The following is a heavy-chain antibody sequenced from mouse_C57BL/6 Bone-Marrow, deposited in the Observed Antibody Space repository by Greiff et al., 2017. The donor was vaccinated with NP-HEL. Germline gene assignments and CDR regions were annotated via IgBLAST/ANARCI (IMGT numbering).Heavy chain of an antibody. CDR3: ARSRGLRLGGYFDY. CDR2: INPNNGGT. CDR1: GYTFTDYN. Sequence: QLQQSGPELVKPGASVKIPCKASGYTFTDYNMDWVKQSHGKSLEWIGDINPNNGGTIYNQKFKGKATLTVDKSSSTAYMELRSLTSEDTAVYYCARSRGLRLGGYFDYWGQGTTLTVSS. D-gene: IGHD4-1*01. J-gene: IGHJ2*01. V-gene: IGHV1-18*01.